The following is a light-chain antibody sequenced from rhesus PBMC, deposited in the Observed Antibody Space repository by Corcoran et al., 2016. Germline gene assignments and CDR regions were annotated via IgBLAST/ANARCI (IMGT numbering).Light chain of an antibody. J-gene: IGKJ1*01. CDR1: QGISNY. CDR2: VAS. CDR3: QQHNSFPPT. V-gene: IGKV1S14*01. Sequence: DIQMTQSPSSLPASVGDTVTITCRASQGISNYLAWYQQKPGKDPNPLVYVASTLESGVPSRFSGSGSGTDFTLTISSLQPEDFAIYYCQQHNSFPPTFGQGTKVESK.